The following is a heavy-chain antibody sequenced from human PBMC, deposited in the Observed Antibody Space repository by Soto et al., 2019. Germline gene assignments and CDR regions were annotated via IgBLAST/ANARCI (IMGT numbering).Heavy chain of an antibody. V-gene: IGHV2-5*01. Sequence: SGPTLVNPTQTLTLTCTFSGFSLSTTGVGVGWIRQPPGKALEWLTLIYWNDDKRYSPSLRSRLTIIKDTSKNQVIFTMTNMDPVDTDTYSCAHRRYSGSWFWDHETLVTVSS. CDR2: IYWNDDK. D-gene: IGHD6-13*01. CDR3: AHRRYSGSWF. CDR1: GFSLSTTGVG. J-gene: IGHJ4*01.